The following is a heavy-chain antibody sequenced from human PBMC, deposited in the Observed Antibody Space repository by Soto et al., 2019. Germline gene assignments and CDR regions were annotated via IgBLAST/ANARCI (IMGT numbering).Heavy chain of an antibody. J-gene: IGHJ4*02. CDR1: GFTFTSSA. V-gene: IGHV1-58*01. D-gene: IGHD2-8*01. Sequence: SVKVSCKASGFTFTSSAFQWVRQARGQRLEWIGWIAVGSGCTNYAQRFQDRVTLTRDMSTATTYMELSRLTSEDTAIYYCAADATAWQQMVPSDYWGQGTLVTVSS. CDR3: AADATAWQQMVPSDY. CDR2: IAVGSGCT.